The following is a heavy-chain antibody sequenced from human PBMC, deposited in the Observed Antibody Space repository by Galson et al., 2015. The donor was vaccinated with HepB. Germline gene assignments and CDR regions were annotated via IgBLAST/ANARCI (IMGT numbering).Heavy chain of an antibody. Sequence: SLRLSCAASGFTFRSCAMNWVRQAPGKGLEWVSSISGSSGSTFYADSVKGRFTISRDNSKNTLYLQMNSLRAEDTALYYCAKAGGDYGSGSYYSLANWGLGTPVTVSS. CDR2: ISGSSGST. CDR3: AKAGGDYGSGSYYSLAN. CDR1: GFTFRSCA. J-gene: IGHJ4*02. V-gene: IGHV3-23*01. D-gene: IGHD3-10*01.